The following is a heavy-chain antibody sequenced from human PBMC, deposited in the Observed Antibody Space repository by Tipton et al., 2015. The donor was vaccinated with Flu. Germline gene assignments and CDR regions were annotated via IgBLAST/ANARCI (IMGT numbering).Heavy chain of an antibody. CDR1: GFTFSSYS. CDR3: ARERHPPQNYYDSSDGFDP. D-gene: IGHD3-22*01. J-gene: IGHJ5*02. CDR2: ISRSSSNI. V-gene: IGHV3-48*02. Sequence: VQLVQSGGGLIQPGGSLRLSCAASGFTFSSYSMNWVRQGPGKGLEWISYISRSSSNIYYAESVKGRFTVSRDNAKKSLYLQMNSLRDEDTAVYYCARERHPPQNYYDSSDGFDPWGQGTLVTVSS.